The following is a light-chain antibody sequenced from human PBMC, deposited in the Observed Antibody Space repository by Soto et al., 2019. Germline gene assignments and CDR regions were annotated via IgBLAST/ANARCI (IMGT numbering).Light chain of an antibody. CDR3: QQYNNWLPRT. V-gene: IGKV3-15*01. Sequence: EIVMTQSPATLSVSPGERATLSCRASQSVSSNLAWYQQKPGQAPRLLIYGASTRATGIPARFSGSGSGTEFTLTISRLQSEDFAVYSCQQYNNWLPRTFGQGTKVEIK. CDR1: QSVSSN. CDR2: GAS. J-gene: IGKJ1*01.